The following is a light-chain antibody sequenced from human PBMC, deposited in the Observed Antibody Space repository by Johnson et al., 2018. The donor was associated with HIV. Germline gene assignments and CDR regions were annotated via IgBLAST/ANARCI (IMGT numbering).Light chain of an antibody. Sequence: QSILTQPPSVSAAPGQKVTISCSGSSSNIGNNYVSWYQQLPGTATKLLIYDNNKRPSGIPDRLSGSKSGTSATLGITGLQTGDEADYYCGTWDSSLSAEVFGTGTKVTVL. J-gene: IGLJ1*01. CDR1: SSNIGNNY. V-gene: IGLV1-51*01. CDR2: DNN. CDR3: GTWDSSLSAEV.